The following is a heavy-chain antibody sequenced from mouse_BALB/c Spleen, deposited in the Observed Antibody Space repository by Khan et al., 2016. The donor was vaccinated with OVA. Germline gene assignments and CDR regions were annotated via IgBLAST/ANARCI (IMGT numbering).Heavy chain of an antibody. CDR3: AKDRGYYAVDY. J-gene: IGHJ4*01. V-gene: IGHV2-3*01. CDR1: GFSLTSYG. Sequence: QVTPKESGPCLVAPSQSLSITCTFSGFSLTSYGVSRVRQSSGKGPEWPGVIWGDGNNNFYSTPRSRLSISKDNSKSQVFLKLNSLQTDDTATYYCAKDRGYYAVDYWGQGTSVTVSS. CDR2: IWGDGNN.